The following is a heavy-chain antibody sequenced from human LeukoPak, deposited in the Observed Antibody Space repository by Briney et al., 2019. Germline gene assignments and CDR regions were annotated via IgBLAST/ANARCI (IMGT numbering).Heavy chain of an antibody. CDR3: ARGRKVSGVRRIDWARHENYFFYYIDV. Sequence: SETLSLTCAVYGGSFSDSYWTWIRQRPGKGLEWIGEIHHSGTTNFNPSLQSRVSISVDTAKNQFFLRVASMTAADTALYYCARGRKVSGVRRIDWARHENYFFYYIDVWGKGTSVSVSS. CDR1: GGSFSDSY. CDR2: IHHSGTT. V-gene: IGHV4-34*01. D-gene: IGHD1-26*01. J-gene: IGHJ6*03.